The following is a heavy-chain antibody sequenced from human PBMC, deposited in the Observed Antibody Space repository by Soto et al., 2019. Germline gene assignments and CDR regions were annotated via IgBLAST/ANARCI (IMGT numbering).Heavy chain of an antibody. CDR2: ISNSSCTI. CDR1: GFTFSSYS. CDR3: AIHPERIAEIRWFDP. J-gene: IGHJ5*02. D-gene: IGHD6-13*01. Sequence: EVQLVESGGGLVQPGGSLRLSCAASGFTFSSYSMNWVRQAPGKGLVWVSYISNSSCTIYYADFVKGRFTISRVNAYNSLYLQMNSLRAENTAVYYCAIHPERIAEIRWFDPWGQGTLVTVSS. V-gene: IGHV3-48*01.